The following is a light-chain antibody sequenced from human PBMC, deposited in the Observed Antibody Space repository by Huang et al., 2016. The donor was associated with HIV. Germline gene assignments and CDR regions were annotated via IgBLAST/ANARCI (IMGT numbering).Light chain of an antibody. CDR2: DAS. V-gene: IGKV3-11*01. CDR3: QQRSKWPLT. J-gene: IGKJ4*01. CDR1: PSIGTY. Sequence: EIVLTQSPVTLSLSPGNRATLSCRASPSIGTYLAWYQQKSGQAPRLLIYDASNRAAGVPTRFSASGSETDFTLTIDSLEPDDFATYHCQQRSKWPLTFGGGTKVEMK.